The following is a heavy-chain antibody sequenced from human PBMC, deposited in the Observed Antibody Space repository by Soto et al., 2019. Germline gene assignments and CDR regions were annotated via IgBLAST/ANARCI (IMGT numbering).Heavy chain of an antibody. V-gene: IGHV4-31*03. CDR3: ARYGSGSYYPTSFDY. D-gene: IGHD3-10*01. CDR1: GGSISSGGYY. J-gene: IGHJ4*02. Sequence: QVQLQESGPGLVKPSQTLSLTCTVSGGSISSGGYYWSWIRQHPGKGLECIGYTYYRGSTYYNPSLKSRVTRPVDSSENQFSLKLSSVSAADTAVYYCARYGSGSYYPTSFDYWGQGTLVTVSS. CDR2: TYYRGST.